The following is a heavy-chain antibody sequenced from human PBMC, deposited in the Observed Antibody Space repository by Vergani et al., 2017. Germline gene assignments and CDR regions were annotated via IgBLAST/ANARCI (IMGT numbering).Heavy chain of an antibody. V-gene: IGHV3-23*01. CDR3: ARFMRAVHTYYYYGMDV. CDR1: GFTFSSYA. J-gene: IGHJ6*02. D-gene: IGHD3-16*01. CDR2: ISGSGGST. Sequence: EVQLLESGGGLVQPGGSLRLSCAASGFTFSSYAMSWVRQAPGKGLEWVSAISGSGGSTYYADSVKGRFTISRDNSKNTLYLQMNSLRAEDTAVYYCARFMRAVHTYYYYGMDVWGQGTTVTVSS.